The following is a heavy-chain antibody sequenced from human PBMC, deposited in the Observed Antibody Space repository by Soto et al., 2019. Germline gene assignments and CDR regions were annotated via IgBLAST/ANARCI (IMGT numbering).Heavy chain of an antibody. J-gene: IGHJ4*02. CDR2: FYYNGIT. D-gene: IGHD3-22*01. CDR1: GGSITTGVYY. CDR3: ARTDGYYDSSGYFFAD. V-gene: IGHV4-31*03. Sequence: SEALSRTCTVSGGSITTGVYYWISSRQHTGKGLDCIGYFYYNGITYYNPSLKSRVTISVDTPKHQLALKLSSVTAADTAVYCCARTDGYYDSSGYFFADWGQGTLVT.